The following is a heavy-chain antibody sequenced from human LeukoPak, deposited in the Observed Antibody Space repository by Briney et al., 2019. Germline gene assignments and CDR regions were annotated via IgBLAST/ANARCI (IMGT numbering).Heavy chain of an antibody. J-gene: IGHJ4*02. CDR1: GGTFSSYA. CDR3: ARGDDILTGSPFDY. CDR2: IITIFGTA. Sequence: SVKVSCKASGGTFSSYAISWVRQAPGQGLEWMGGIITIFGTANYAQKFQGRVTITTDESTSTAYMELSSLRSEDTAVYYCARGDDILTGSPFDYWGQGTLVTVSS. V-gene: IGHV1-69*05. D-gene: IGHD3-9*01.